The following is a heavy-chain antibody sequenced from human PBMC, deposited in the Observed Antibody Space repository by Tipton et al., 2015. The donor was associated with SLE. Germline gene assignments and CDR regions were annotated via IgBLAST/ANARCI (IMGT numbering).Heavy chain of an antibody. D-gene: IGHD6-25*01. CDR2: SNLSGST. V-gene: IGHV4-34*01. CDR1: GGSFSGYY. CDR3: VRREQRCPGFDP. Sequence: TLSLTCAVYGGSFSGYYWSWIRQHPGKGLEWIGVSNLSGSTNYNPSLKSRVTISVDTSKNQFSLKLSSVTAADTAVYFCVRREQRCPGFDPWGQGILVTVSS. J-gene: IGHJ5*02.